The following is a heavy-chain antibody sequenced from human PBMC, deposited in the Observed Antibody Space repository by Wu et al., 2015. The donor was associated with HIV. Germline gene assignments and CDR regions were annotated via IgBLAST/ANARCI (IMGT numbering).Heavy chain of an antibody. CDR1: GYTFTSYY. D-gene: IGHD6-13*01. V-gene: IGHV1-46*01. CDR3: ASRIVEAGRPFDN. CDR2: INPSGGST. J-gene: IGHJ4*02. Sequence: QVQLVQSGAEVKKPGASVKVSCKASGYTFTSYYMHWVRQAPGQGLEWMGIINPSGGSTSYAQKFQGRVTMTRDTSTSTVYMELSSLRSDDTAVYYCASRIVEAGRPFDNWGQGTLVTVSS.